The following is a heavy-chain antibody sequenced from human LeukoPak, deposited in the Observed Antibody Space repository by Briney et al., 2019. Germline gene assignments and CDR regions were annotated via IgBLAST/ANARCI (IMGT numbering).Heavy chain of an antibody. V-gene: IGHV1-46*01. CDR1: GYTFTSYY. CDR2: INPSGGST. CDR3: ARDLGRSYSPGIAAAGLDY. J-gene: IGHJ4*02. Sequence: GASVKVSCKASGYTFTSYYMHWVRQAPGQGLEWMGIINPSGGSTSYAQKFQGRVTMTRDTSTSTVYMELSSLRSEDTAVYYCARDLGRSYSPGIAAAGLDYWGQGTLVTVSS. D-gene: IGHD6-13*01.